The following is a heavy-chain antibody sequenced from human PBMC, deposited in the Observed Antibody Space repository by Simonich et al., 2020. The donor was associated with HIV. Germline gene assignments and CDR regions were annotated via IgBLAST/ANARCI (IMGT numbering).Heavy chain of an antibody. J-gene: IGHJ4*02. V-gene: IGHV1-2*02. Sequence: QVQLVQSGAEVNNPGASVKVSCKASGYTFTDNPMHWVRQAPGQGLEWMGWSNPQRGGADYAQNFKGRVTITRDTSMSTAYMELSSLTSDDTAVYYCARYLGYSMNYFDYWGQGTLVTVSS. CDR3: ARYLGYSMNYFDY. D-gene: IGHD5-12*01. CDR2: SNPQRGGA. CDR1: GYTFTDNP.